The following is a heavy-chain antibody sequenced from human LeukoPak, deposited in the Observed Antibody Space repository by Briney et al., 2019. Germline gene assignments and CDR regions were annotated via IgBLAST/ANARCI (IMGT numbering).Heavy chain of an antibody. J-gene: IGHJ3*02. CDR3: ARAGSGYSFDI. Sequence: NSSETLSLTCSVSGDSISSYYWSWIRQPPGKGLEWIGYIYNSGGTNYNPSLKSRVTISVDTSKNQFSLKLSSVTAADTAVYYCARAGSGYSFDIWGQGTMVTVPS. V-gene: IGHV4-59*01. CDR2: IYNSGGT. D-gene: IGHD3-22*01. CDR1: GDSISSYY.